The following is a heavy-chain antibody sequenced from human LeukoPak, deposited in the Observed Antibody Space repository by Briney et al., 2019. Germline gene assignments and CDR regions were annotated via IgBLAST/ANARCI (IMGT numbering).Heavy chain of an antibody. D-gene: IGHD2-15*01. J-gene: IGHJ4*02. V-gene: IGHV3-74*01. Sequence: GGSLRLSCAASGFTFSDTWMHWVRQVPGKGLVWVSRIRSDGSDARYAESVKGRFTISRDNAKNTLYLQMNGLRAEDMAVYYCAKDGVVVAATPPYYFDSWGQGTLVTVSS. CDR2: IRSDGSDA. CDR3: AKDGVVVAATPPYYFDS. CDR1: GFTFSDTW.